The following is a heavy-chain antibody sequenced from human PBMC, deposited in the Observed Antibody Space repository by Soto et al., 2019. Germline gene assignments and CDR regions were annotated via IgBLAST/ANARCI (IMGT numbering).Heavy chain of an antibody. V-gene: IGHV4-61*01. CDR1: GGSVSSGSYY. CDR2: IYYSGST. CDR3: ARFHNGDSDY. D-gene: IGHD2-8*01. Sequence: SETLSLTCTVSGGSVSSGSYYWSWIRQPPGKGLEWIGYIYYSGSTKYNPSLKSRVTISVDTSKNQFSLKLSSVTAADTAVYYCARFHNGDSDYWGQGPLHTVSS. J-gene: IGHJ4*02.